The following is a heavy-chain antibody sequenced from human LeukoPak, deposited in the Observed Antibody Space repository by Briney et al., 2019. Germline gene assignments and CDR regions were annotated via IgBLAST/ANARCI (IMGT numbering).Heavy chain of an antibody. CDR3: ARLAGGFDY. CDR2: IDYRGST. Sequence: SETLSLTCTVSGDSISNYYWSWIRQPPGKGLEWIAYIDYRGSTTYNPSLRSRITISVDTSRNQFSLKLTSVTAADTAVYYCARLAGGFDYWGQGTLVTVSS. CDR1: GDSISNYY. D-gene: IGHD7-27*01. V-gene: IGHV4-59*01. J-gene: IGHJ4*02.